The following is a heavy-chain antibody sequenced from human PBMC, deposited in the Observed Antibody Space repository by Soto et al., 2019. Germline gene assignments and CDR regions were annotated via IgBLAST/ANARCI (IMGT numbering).Heavy chain of an antibody. V-gene: IGHV1-69*19. J-gene: IGHJ6*02. D-gene: IGHD5-18*01. CDR2: IIPMFDTP. Sequence: QVQVVQSGAEVKKPGSSVKVSCKVSGDTFTNFAISWVRQAPGQGLEWMGGIIPMFDTPHYAQNFRGRVTITADGATTSAYMELNSLRSADTAVYYCAGCGHNDGYNYYLGMDVWGQGTTVTVS. CDR1: GDTFTNFA. CDR3: AGCGHNDGYNYYLGMDV.